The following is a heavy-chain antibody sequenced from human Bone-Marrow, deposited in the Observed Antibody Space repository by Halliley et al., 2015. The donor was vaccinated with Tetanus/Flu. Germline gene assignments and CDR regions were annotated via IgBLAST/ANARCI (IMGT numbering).Heavy chain of an antibody. CDR3: AISDRSPGDF. Sequence: SLRLSCAASGFTFSSYWMSWVRQAPGKGLEWVGNIKEDGSVKYYVDSAKGRFTISRDNARNSVYLQMNSLRGDDTAVYYCAISDRSPGDFWGHGTLLTVSS. V-gene: IGHV3-7*03. J-gene: IGHJ4*01. CDR1: GFTFSSYW. CDR2: IKEDGSVK.